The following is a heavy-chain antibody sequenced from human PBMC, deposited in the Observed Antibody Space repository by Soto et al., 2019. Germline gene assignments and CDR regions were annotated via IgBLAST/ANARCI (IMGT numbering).Heavy chain of an antibody. J-gene: IGHJ4*02. CDR2: ITPYNGNA. CDR3: ARARMFSGAHHDY. Sequence: QVHLVQSGAVVENPGASVKVSCKASGYTFTNFGINWVRQAPGQGFEWMGWITPYNGNANYPQKHQDRLTITTDTSTNTAYLELRSLRSDDTAVYFCARARMFSGAHHDYWGQGTRVTVSS. D-gene: IGHD1-26*01. CDR1: GYTFTNFG. V-gene: IGHV1-18*04.